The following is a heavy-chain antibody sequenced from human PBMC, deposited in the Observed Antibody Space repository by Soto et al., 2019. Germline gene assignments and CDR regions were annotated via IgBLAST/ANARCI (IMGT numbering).Heavy chain of an antibody. J-gene: IGHJ4*02. CDR3: ARRAETNGWNGFGADKYDFDF. Sequence: WEACGFGYTSSSRQSMHHSHEQRLEWIGWIVVGSGNTNYAQKFQERVTITRDMSTSTAYMELSSLRSEDTAVYYCARRAETNGWNGFGADKYDFDFWGQGTLVTVSS. CDR1: GFGYTSSS. CDR2: IVVGSGNT. V-gene: IGHV1-58*01. D-gene: IGHD1-1*01.